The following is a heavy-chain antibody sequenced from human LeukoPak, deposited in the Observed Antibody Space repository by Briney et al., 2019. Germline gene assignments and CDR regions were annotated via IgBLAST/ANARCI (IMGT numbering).Heavy chain of an antibody. V-gene: IGHV4-59*12. CDR3: ARDLTINLSGDYGMDV. Sequence: PSETLSLTCTVSGGSISNSYWTWIRQPPGKGLEWIGYIYYSGSTNYNPSLKSRVTISVDRSKNQFSLKLSSVTAADTAVYYCARDLTINLSGDYGMDVWGQGTTVTVSS. CDR2: IYYSGST. CDR1: GGSISNSY. D-gene: IGHD3-9*01. J-gene: IGHJ6*02.